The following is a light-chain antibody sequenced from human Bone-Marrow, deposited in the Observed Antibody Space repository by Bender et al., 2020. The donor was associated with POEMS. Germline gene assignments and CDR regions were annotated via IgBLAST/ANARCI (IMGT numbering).Light chain of an antibody. V-gene: IGLV2-11*01. CDR3: CSYAGSVTWV. J-gene: IGLJ3*02. CDR1: RSAVGSYNY. CDR2: DVS. Sequence: QSALTQPRSVSGSPGQSVTIACTGSRSAVGSYNYVSWYQQHPGKAPKVILYDVSQRPSGVPDRFSGSKSGNTASLTISGLQADDEAVYYCCSYAGSVTWVFGGGTKVTVL.